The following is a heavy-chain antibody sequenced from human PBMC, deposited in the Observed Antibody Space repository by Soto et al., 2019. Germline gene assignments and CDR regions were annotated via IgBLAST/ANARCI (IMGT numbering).Heavy chain of an antibody. Sequence: QVQLVQSETEVRKPGSSVKVSCRASGGTFGSNAISWVRQAPGQGLEWMGNIIPIFGTTKNAQNFQGRVTITADESTNTAYMGLSSLASEETAIYYWAREGFTFGPGAVRGAFDTWGQGTMVTVSS. D-gene: IGHD4-4*01. CDR1: GGTFGSNA. CDR3: AREGFTFGPGAVRGAFDT. CDR2: IIPIFGTT. V-gene: IGHV1-69*15. J-gene: IGHJ3*02.